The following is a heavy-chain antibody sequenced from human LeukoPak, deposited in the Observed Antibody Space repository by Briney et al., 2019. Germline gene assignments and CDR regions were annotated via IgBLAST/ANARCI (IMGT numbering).Heavy chain of an antibody. Sequence: ASVKVSCKASRYTFTSYDINWVRQATGQGLEWMGWMNPNSGNTGYAQKFQGRVTITRDTSISTAYMELSSLRSEDTAVYYCARVPSYYGSGSYYIDAFDIWGQGTMVTVSS. CDR2: MNPNSGNT. CDR3: ARVPSYYGSGSYYIDAFDI. D-gene: IGHD3-10*01. V-gene: IGHV1-8*03. J-gene: IGHJ3*02. CDR1: RYTFTSYD.